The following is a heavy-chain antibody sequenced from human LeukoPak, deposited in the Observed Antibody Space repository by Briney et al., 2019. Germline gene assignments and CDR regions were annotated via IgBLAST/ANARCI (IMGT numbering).Heavy chain of an antibody. CDR2: ISSSSSYI. J-gene: IGHJ4*02. Sequence: GGSLRLSCAASGFTFSSYSMNWVRQAPGKGLEWVSSISSSSSYIYYADSVKGRFTISRDNAKNSLYLQMNSLRAEDTAVYYCARDPITMVRGSVDYWGQGTLVTVSS. CDR1: GFTFSSYS. CDR3: ARDPITMVRGSVDY. V-gene: IGHV3-21*01. D-gene: IGHD3-10*01.